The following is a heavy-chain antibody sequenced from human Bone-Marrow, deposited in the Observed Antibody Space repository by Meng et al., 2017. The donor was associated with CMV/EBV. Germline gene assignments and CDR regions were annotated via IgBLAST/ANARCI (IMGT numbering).Heavy chain of an antibody. CDR2: VSYDGKNK. CDR1: GFTFMSYA. V-gene: IGHV3-30*04. D-gene: IGHD3-22*01. Sequence: GGSLKIFCASSGFTFMSYAMHWVRQTPGKGLEWVAVVSYDGKNKYYADSVKGRFTISRDNSKSTLYLQMNSLRAEDTAVYYCARDRMIVLGYGMNVWGQGTTVTVSS. CDR3: ARDRMIVLGYGMNV. J-gene: IGHJ6*02.